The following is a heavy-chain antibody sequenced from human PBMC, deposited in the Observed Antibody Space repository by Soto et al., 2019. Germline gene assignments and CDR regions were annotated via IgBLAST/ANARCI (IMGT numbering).Heavy chain of an antibody. CDR3: ARVEQEGVKDIVVVPAAPYYYYYMDV. D-gene: IGHD2-2*01. V-gene: IGHV3-33*01. CDR1: GFTFSSYG. CDR2: IWYDGSNK. J-gene: IGHJ6*03. Sequence: GGSLRLSCAASGFTFSSYGMHWVRQAPGKGLEWVAVIWYDGSNKYYADSVKGRFTISRDNSKNTLYLQMNSLRAEETAVYYCARVEQEGVKDIVVVPAAPYYYYYMDVWGKGTTVTVSS.